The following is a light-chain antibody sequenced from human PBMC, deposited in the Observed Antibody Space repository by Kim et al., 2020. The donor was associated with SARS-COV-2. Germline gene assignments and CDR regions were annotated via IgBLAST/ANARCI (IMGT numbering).Light chain of an antibody. V-gene: IGKV3-20*01. Sequence: EIVLTQSPGTLSLSPGERATLSCRASQSVSNNYLAWYQQKPGQAPRLLFYGASSRATGIPDRFSGSGSGTDFTLTISRLEPEDFALYYCQQYGRSPYTFGQGTKLEI. CDR2: GAS. CDR3: QQYGRSPYT. CDR1: QSVSNNY. J-gene: IGKJ2*01.